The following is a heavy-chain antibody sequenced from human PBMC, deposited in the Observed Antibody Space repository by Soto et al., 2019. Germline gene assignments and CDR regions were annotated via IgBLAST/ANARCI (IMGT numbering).Heavy chain of an antibody. CDR1: GGSFSGYY. CDR3: ASLNYYDTTTGRYGMDV. Sequence: SETLSLTCAVYGGSFSGYYLSWIRQPPGKGLEWIGEINHSGSTNYNPSLKSRVTISVDTSKNQFSLKLSPVTAADTAVYYCASLNYYDTTTGRYGMDVWGQGTTVTVSS. J-gene: IGHJ6*02. D-gene: IGHD3-22*01. CDR2: INHSGST. V-gene: IGHV4-34*01.